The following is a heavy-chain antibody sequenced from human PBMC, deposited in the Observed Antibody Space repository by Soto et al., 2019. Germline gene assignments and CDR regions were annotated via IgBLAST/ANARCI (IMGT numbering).Heavy chain of an antibody. CDR3: AKFRVADVLTGYTPNFYYYGVDV. V-gene: IGHV4-59*01. CDR2: IYYSGST. J-gene: IGHJ6*02. CDR1: GGSISSYY. D-gene: IGHD3-9*01. Sequence: SETLSLTCTVSGGSISSYYWSWIRQPPGKGLEWIGYIYYSGSTNYNPSLKSRVTISVDTSKNQFSLKLSSVTAADTAVYYCAKFRVADVLTGYTPNFYYYGVDVWGQGTTVTVSS.